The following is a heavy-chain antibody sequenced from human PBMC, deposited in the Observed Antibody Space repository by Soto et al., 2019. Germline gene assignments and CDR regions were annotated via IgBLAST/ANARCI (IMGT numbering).Heavy chain of an antibody. CDR1: GGSFSGYY. D-gene: IGHD3-3*01. CDR3: AAVGVITIFGVVILDNWFDP. Sequence: SETLSLTCAVYGGSFSGYYWSWIRQPPGRGLEWIGEINHSGSTNYNPSLKSRVIISVDTSKNQFSLKLSSVTAADTAVYYCAAVGVITIFGVVILDNWFDPWGQGTLVTVS. CDR2: INHSGST. V-gene: IGHV4-34*01. J-gene: IGHJ5*02.